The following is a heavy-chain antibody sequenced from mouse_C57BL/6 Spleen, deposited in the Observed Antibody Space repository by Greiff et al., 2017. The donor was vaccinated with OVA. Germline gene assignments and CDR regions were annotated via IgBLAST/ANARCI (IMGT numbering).Heavy chain of an antibody. CDR3: ARERVGTSYFDY. CDR1: GYTFTSYW. D-gene: IGHD1-1*02. V-gene: IGHV1-55*01. Sequence: VQLQQPGAELVKPGASVKMSCKASGYTFTSYWITWVKQRPGQGLEWIGDIYPGSGSTNYNEKFKSKATLTVDTSSSTAYMPLSSLTSEDSAVYCCARERVGTSYFDYWGQGTTLTVSS. CDR2: IYPGSGST. J-gene: IGHJ2*01.